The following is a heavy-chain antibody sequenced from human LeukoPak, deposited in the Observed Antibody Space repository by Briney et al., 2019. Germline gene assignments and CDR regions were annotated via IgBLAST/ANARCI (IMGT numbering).Heavy chain of an antibody. D-gene: IGHD6-19*01. CDR1: RFTFSSYW. J-gene: IGHJ4*02. CDR2: ISYDGSNK. CDR3: ARGGVYSSGSYYLYYFDY. V-gene: IGHV3-30-3*01. Sequence: GGSLRLSCAASRFTFSSYWMSWVRQAPGKGLEWVALISYDGSNKYYADSVKGRSTISRDNSKNTLYLQMNSLRAEDTAVYYCARGGVYSSGSYYLYYFDYWGQGTLVTVSS.